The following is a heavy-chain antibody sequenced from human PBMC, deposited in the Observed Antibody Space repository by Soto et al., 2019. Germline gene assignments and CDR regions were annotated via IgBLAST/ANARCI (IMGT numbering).Heavy chain of an antibody. V-gene: IGHV3-72*01. CDR1: GLIVSDYQ. CDR2: IRRKANSYTT. Sequence: EVQLVESGGGLVQPGGSLRLSCAASGLIVSDYQMYWVRQAPGKRLEWVGRIRRKANSYTTEYAASVKGRFTISRDDSKNSLYLQMNSMKTEDTAVYYCATLGGWSGGSNDMDVWGQGTTVTVYS. CDR3: ATLGGWSGGSNDMDV. J-gene: IGHJ6*02. D-gene: IGHD6-19*01.